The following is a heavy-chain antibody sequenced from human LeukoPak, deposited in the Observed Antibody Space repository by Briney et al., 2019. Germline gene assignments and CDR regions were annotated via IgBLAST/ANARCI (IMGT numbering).Heavy chain of an antibody. J-gene: IGHJ4*02. CDR2: ISTDGSRT. CDR3: TRDLHYYDSTGYLH. D-gene: IGHD3-22*01. CDR1: GFTFSSYW. V-gene: IGHV3-74*01. Sequence: GGSLRLSCAASGFTFSSYWMHWVRQALGKGLVWVSRISTDGSRTNYADSVKGRFTISRDNAKNTLYLQMNSLRDEDTAVYYCTRDLHYYDSTGYLHWGQGTLVTVSS.